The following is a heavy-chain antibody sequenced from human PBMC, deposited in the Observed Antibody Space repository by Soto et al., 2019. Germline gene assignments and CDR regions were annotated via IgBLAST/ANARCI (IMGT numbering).Heavy chain of an antibody. CDR1: GGSISSGGYY. Sequence: QVQLQESGPGLVKPSQTLSLTCTFSGGSISSGGYYWSWIRQHPGQGLEWIGYIYYSGSTYYNPSLKSRVTISVDPSKNQFSLKLSSVTAADTAVYYCAASCVACGGFNYYGMDVWGQGTTVTVSS. J-gene: IGHJ6*02. V-gene: IGHV4-31*03. CDR2: IYYSGST. D-gene: IGHD5-12*01. CDR3: AASCVACGGFNYYGMDV.